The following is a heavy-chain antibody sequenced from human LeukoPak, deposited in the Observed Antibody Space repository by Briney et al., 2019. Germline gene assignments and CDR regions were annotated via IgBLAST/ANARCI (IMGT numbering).Heavy chain of an antibody. V-gene: IGHV3-23*01. Sequence: SGGSLRLSCAASGFTFSSYAMGWVRQAPGKGLEWVSAISGSGGSTYYADSVKGRFTISRDNSKNTLYLQMNSLRAEDTAVYYCAKEHSSGWYYFDYWGQGTLVTVSS. CDR1: GFTFSSYA. D-gene: IGHD6-19*01. J-gene: IGHJ4*02. CDR3: AKEHSSGWYYFDY. CDR2: ISGSGGST.